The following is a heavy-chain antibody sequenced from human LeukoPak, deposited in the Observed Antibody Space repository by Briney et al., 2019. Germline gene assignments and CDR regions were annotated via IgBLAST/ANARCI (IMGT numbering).Heavy chain of an antibody. D-gene: IGHD3-22*01. V-gene: IGHV3-74*01. CDR3: ARDYYDSAGAFDI. J-gene: IGHJ3*02. CDR1: GFAFNKYW. CDR2: INSDGSMT. Sequence: GGSLRLSCAASGFAFNKYWMHWVRQAPGKGLVWVSRINSDGSMTGHADSVKGRFTISRDNSKNTVYLQMNSLRAEDTALYYCARDYYDSAGAFDIWGQGTMVTVSS.